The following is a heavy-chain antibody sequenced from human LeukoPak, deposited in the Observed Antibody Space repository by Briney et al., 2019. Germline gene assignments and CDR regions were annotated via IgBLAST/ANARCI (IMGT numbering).Heavy chain of an antibody. Sequence: ASVKVSCKASGYTFTGYYMHWVRQAPGQGLEWMGWINPNSGGTNHAQKFQGRVTMTRDTSISTAYMELSRLRSDDTAVYYCARDGFSSGWYPINWFDPWGQGTLVTVSS. J-gene: IGHJ5*02. V-gene: IGHV1-2*02. CDR2: INPNSGGT. CDR3: ARDGFSSGWYPINWFDP. CDR1: GYTFTGYY. D-gene: IGHD6-19*01.